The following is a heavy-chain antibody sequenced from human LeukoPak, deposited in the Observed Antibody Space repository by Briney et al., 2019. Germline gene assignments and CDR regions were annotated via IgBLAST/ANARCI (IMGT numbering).Heavy chain of an antibody. CDR1: GGSISSGGYS. V-gene: IGHV4-30-2*01. D-gene: IGHD3-9*01. CDR3: ARGSVLRYFDWLLPVPFDY. Sequence: PSQTLSLTCAVSGGSISSGGYSWSWIRQPPGKGLEWIGEINHSGSTNYNPSLKSRVTISVDTSKNQFSLKLSSVTAADTAVYYCARGSVLRYFDWLLPVPFDYWGQGTLVTVSS. CDR2: INHSGST. J-gene: IGHJ4*02.